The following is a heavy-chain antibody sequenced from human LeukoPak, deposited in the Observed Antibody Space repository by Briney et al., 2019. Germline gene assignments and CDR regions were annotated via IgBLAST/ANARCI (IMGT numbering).Heavy chain of an antibody. J-gene: IGHJ4*02. CDR2: IWYDGSNK. Sequence: GGSLRLPCAASGFTFSSYGMHWVRQAPGKGLEWVAVIWYDGSNKYYADSVKGRFTISRDNSKNTLYLQMNSLRAEDTAVYYCAKDGPPYSSGWPYFDYWGQGTLVTVSS. D-gene: IGHD6-19*01. CDR3: AKDGPPYSSGWPYFDY. V-gene: IGHV3-33*06. CDR1: GFTFSSYG.